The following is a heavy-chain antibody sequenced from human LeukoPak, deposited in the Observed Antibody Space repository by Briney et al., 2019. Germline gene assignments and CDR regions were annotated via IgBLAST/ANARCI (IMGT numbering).Heavy chain of an antibody. CDR2: ISSSGGNI. D-gene: IGHD3-22*01. CDR1: GFTFSDNY. J-gene: IGHJ4*02. V-gene: IGHV3-11*01. Sequence: EGSLRLSCEASGFTFSDNYMSWIRQAPGKGLEWLSHISSSGGNIQYADSVKGRFTISRDNSKKSLYLQMNSLRAEDTAVYYCAKDNGYYYDSSAFHYWGQGTLVTVSS. CDR3: AKDNGYYYDSSAFHY.